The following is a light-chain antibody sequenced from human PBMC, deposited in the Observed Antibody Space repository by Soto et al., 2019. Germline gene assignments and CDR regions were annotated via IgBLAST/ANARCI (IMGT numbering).Light chain of an antibody. CDR3: VLYMGSGVWV. V-gene: IGLV8-61*01. J-gene: IGLJ3*02. CDR2: STT. Sequence: QTVVTQEPSFSVSPGGTVTLTCGLSSGSVFTSYYPSWIQQTPGQTPRTLIHSTTTRSSGVPDRFSGSILGNKAALTITGAQAEDESDYYCVLYMGSGVWVFGGGTKLTVL. CDR1: SGSVFTSYY.